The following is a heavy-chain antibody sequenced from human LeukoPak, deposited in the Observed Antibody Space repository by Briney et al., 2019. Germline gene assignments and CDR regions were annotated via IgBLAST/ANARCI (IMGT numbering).Heavy chain of an antibody. V-gene: IGHV3-66*01. CDR3: ARVGPWVSPDYYYYHMDV. Sequence: GGSLRLSCAASGFTVSSNYMSWVRQAPGKGLEWVSVIYRGGSTYYADSVKGRFTISRDNSKNTLYLQMNSLRAEDTAVYYCARVGPWVSPDYYYYHMDVWGKGTTVTVSS. CDR1: GFTVSSNY. J-gene: IGHJ6*03. D-gene: IGHD3-16*01. CDR2: IYRGGST.